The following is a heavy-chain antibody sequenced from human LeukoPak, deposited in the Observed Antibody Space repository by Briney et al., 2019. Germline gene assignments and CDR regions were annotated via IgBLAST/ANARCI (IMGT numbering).Heavy chain of an antibody. CDR1: GLTFSSFE. J-gene: IGHJ4*02. Sequence: PGGSLRLSCVASGLTFSSFEMNWVRQAPGKGLEWVSYISSSGSTIYYADPVKGRFTISRDNAKNSLYLQMNSLRDEDTAVYYCARDRYYYDSSGYYYADYWGQGTLVTVSS. V-gene: IGHV3-48*03. CDR2: ISSSGSTI. CDR3: ARDRYYYDSSGYYYADY. D-gene: IGHD3-22*01.